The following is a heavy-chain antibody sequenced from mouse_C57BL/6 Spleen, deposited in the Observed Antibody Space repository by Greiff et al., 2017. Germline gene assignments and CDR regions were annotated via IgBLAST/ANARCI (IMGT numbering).Heavy chain of an antibody. Sequence: QVQLKESGAELVRPGASVKLSCKASGYTFTDYYINWVKQRPGQGLEWIARIYPGSGNTYYNEKFKGKATLTAEKSSSTAYMQLSSLTSEDSAVYFCARDTTVVGGYWGQGTTLTVSS. V-gene: IGHV1-76*01. CDR1: GYTFTDYY. J-gene: IGHJ2*01. CDR3: ARDTTVVGGY. D-gene: IGHD1-1*01. CDR2: IYPGSGNT.